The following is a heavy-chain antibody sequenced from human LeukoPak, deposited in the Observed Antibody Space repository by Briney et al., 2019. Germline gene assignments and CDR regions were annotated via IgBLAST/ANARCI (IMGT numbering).Heavy chain of an antibody. D-gene: IGHD2-2*03. J-gene: IGHJ3*02. CDR3: ARVDDLDAFDM. CDR1: GFTFSNHA. V-gene: IGHV3-30*04. Sequence: GGSLRLSCVTSGFTFSNHAMHWVRQGPGKGLEWVAVIADDGSSKFYADSVKGRFTIFRDNSKNTLFLQINGLRPEDTAVYYCARVDDLDAFDMWGQGTLVTVSS. CDR2: IADDGSSK.